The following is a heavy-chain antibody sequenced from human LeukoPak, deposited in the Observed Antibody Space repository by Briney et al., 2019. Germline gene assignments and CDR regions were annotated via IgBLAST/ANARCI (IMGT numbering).Heavy chain of an antibody. CDR2: INPSGGST. V-gene: IGHV1-46*01. CDR3: ARDQVGGFWGY. Sequence: GASVKVSCEASGYTFTSYYMHWVRQAPGQGLEWMGIINPSGGSTSYAQKFQGRVTMTRDMSTSTVYMELSSLRSEDTAVYYCARDQVGGFWGYWGQGTLVTVSS. CDR1: GYTFTSYY. J-gene: IGHJ4*02. D-gene: IGHD3-16*01.